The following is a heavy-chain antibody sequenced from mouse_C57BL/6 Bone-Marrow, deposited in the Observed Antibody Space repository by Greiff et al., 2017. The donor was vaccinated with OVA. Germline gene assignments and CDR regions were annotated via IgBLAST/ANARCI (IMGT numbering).Heavy chain of an antibody. Sequence: QVQLQQSGAELVKPGASVKLSCKASGYTFTSYWMQWVKQRPGQGLEWIGEIDPSDSYTNYNQKFKGKATLTVDTSSSTAYMQLSSLTSEDSAVYYGARGNWDDYFDYWGQGTTLTVSS. CDR2: IDPSDSYT. J-gene: IGHJ2*01. CDR3: ARGNWDDYFDY. CDR1: GYTFTSYW. V-gene: IGHV1-50*01. D-gene: IGHD4-1*01.